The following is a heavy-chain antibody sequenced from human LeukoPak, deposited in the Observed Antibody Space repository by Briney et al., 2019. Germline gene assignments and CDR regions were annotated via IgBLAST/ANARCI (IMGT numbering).Heavy chain of an antibody. CDR1: GGSISSGDYY. J-gene: IGHJ6*03. CDR2: IYYSGST. CDR3: AREDGRNDGYYYYYMDV. D-gene: IGHD1-1*01. Sequence: SQTLSLTCTVSGGSISSGDYYWSWSRQPPGKGLEWIGYIYYSGSTYYTPSLKSRVTISVDTSKNQFSLKLSSVTAADTAVYYCAREDGRNDGYYYYYMDVWGKGTTVTVSS. V-gene: IGHV4-30-4*08.